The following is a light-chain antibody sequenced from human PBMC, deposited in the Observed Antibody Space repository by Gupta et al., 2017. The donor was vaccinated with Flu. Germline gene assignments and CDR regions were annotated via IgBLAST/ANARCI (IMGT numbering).Light chain of an antibody. CDR1: NGGSKS. CDR3: QVFDSRTGPYV. J-gene: IGLJ3*02. V-gene: IGLV3-21*02. CDR2: DKS. Sequence: GETARIPCGGSNGGSKSVHWYQHKPGTGPRLVVYDKSERPSGIPGRFSGSNSGNTATLTTSRLEAGDEADYYCQVFDSRTGPYVFGGGTKMTVL.